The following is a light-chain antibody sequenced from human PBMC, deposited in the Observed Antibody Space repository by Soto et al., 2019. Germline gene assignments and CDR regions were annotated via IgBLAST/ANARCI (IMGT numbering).Light chain of an antibody. CDR1: QSVRSN. CDR2: DAS. CDR3: QQYNEWPLT. J-gene: IGKJ4*01. V-gene: IGKV3-15*01. Sequence: EKVMTQSPATLSVSPGERATLSCRASQSVRSNLAWYQKKPGQAPRLLIYDASTRATGIPAGFSGSGSGTEFTLIISNLQSEDFAFYYCQQYNEWPLTFGGGTKVEIK.